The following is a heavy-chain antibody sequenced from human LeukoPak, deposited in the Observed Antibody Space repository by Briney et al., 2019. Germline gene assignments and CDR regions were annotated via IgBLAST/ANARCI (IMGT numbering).Heavy chain of an antibody. CDR1: GFSLSTSGVG. Sequence: SGPTLLKPTQTLTLTFTFSGFSLSTSGVGVGWIRQPPGKALEWLALIYWNDDKRYSPSLKSRLTITKDTSKNQVVLTMTNMDPVDTGTYYCANRGELSKPLYWGQGTLVTVSS. V-gene: IGHV2-5*01. CDR2: IYWNDDK. J-gene: IGHJ4*02. D-gene: IGHD1-7*01. CDR3: ANRGELSKPLY.